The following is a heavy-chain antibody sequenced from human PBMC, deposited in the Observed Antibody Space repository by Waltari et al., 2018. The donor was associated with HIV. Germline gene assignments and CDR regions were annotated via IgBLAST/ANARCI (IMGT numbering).Heavy chain of an antibody. J-gene: IGHJ4*02. Sequence: QVQLQESGPGLVRPSETLSLSCSVSGFSITTRYYWGWVRQPPGKGLELIGYIYHTGSAYYHPSLKSRVSISVDTSKNQFSLKVNSMTASDAAVYYCARVRPADQRYLDYWGQGTLVTVSS. CDR3: ARVRPADQRYLDY. D-gene: IGHD6-25*01. CDR1: GFSITTRYY. CDR2: IYHTGSA. V-gene: IGHV4-38-2*02.